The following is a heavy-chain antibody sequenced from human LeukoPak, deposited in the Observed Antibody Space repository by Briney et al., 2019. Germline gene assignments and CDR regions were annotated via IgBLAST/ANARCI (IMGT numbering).Heavy chain of an antibody. V-gene: IGHV4-31*03. CDR3: ARGSLDADWFDP. D-gene: IGHD3-16*02. Sequence: SETLSLTCTVSGGSISSGGYYWSWIRQHPGKGLEWIGYIYYSGSTYYNPSLKSRVTISVDTSKNQFSLKLSSVTAADTAVYYCARGSLDADWFDPWGQGTLVTVSS. CDR2: IYYSGST. CDR1: GGSISSGGYY. J-gene: IGHJ5*02.